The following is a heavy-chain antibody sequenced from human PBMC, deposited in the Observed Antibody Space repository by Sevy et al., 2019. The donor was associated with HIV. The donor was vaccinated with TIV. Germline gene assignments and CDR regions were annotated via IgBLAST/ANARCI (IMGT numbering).Heavy chain of an antibody. V-gene: IGHV3-48*02. Sequence: GGSLRLSCKASGFTFSTYSMHWVRQAPGKGLEWVSSISRTSTTTYYADSEKGRFTISRDNSKNSLYLQMNSLRDEVTAVYYCAREAYYYDSREENWFDPWGQGTLVTVSS. D-gene: IGHD3-22*01. CDR1: GFTFSTYS. CDR3: AREAYYYDSREENWFDP. J-gene: IGHJ5*02. CDR2: ISRTSTTT.